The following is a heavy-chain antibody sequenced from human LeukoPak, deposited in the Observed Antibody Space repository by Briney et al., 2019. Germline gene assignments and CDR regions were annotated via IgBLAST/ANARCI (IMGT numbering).Heavy chain of an antibody. D-gene: IGHD2-15*01. CDR1: GFTFSSYG. CDR3: AKGASSTWYPYFDN. CDR2: IWYDGSKK. V-gene: IGHV3-30*02. J-gene: IGHJ4*02. Sequence: GGSLRLSCVPSGFTFSSYGMHWVRQAPGKGLDWVASIWYDGSKKYYADSVKGRFTISRDNSKNTLFLQMNSLRPEDTALYYCAKGASSTWYPYFDNWGQGILVTVSS.